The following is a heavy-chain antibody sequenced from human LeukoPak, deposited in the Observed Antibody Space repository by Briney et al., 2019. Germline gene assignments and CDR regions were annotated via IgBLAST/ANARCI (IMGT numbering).Heavy chain of an antibody. Sequence: PSETLSLTCTVSAGSISSYYWTWIRQPPGKGLEWTGYIFPSGSAYYNPSLKTRVTISLDTSKNQFSLKLTSVTAADTAVYFCARRHHYSYFMDVWGKGTTVTVSS. J-gene: IGHJ6*03. V-gene: IGHV4-4*09. CDR2: IFPSGSA. CDR1: AGSISSYY. CDR3: ARRHHYSYFMDV.